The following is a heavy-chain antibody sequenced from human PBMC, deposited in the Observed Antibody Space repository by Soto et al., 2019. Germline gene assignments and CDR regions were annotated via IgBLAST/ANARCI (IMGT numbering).Heavy chain of an antibody. D-gene: IGHD6-19*01. CDR1: GYRFTSYW. CDR3: ARHLFYSSGGDY. Sequence: ESLKMYFKRYGYRFTSYWIGLVRQMPGKGLEWMGIIYPGDSDTRYSPSFQGQVTISADKSISTAYLQWSSLKASDTAMYYCARHLFYSSGGDYWGQGTMVTVSS. CDR2: IYPGDSDT. V-gene: IGHV5-51*01. J-gene: IGHJ4*02.